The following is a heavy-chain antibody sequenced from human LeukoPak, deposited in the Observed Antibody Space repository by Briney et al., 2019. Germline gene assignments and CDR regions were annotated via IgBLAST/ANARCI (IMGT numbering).Heavy chain of an antibody. CDR3: ARAPFWSGYYLYYYYYMDV. D-gene: IGHD3-3*01. CDR1: GFTFSSYS. Sequence: GALRLSCAASGFTFSSYSMNWVRQAPGKGLEWVSYISSSSSTIYYADSVKGRFTISRDNAKNSLYLQMNSLRAEDTAVYYCARAPFWSGYYLYYYYYMDVWGKGTTVTVSS. V-gene: IGHV3-48*04. CDR2: ISSSSSTI. J-gene: IGHJ6*03.